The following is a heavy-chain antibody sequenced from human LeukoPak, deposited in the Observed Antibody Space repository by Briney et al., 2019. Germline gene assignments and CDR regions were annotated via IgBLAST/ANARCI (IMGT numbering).Heavy chain of an antibody. CDR3: ARVRTPNDFWSGFGSFDY. CDR2: IYYSGST. CDR1: GGSISSYY. D-gene: IGHD3-3*01. V-gene: IGHV4-59*01. J-gene: IGHJ4*02. Sequence: PSETLSLTCTVSGGSISSYYWSWIQQPPGKGLEWIGYIYYSGSTNYNPSLKGRVTISVDTSKNQFSLKLSSVTAADTAVYYCARVRTPNDFWSGFGSFDYWGQGTLVTVSS.